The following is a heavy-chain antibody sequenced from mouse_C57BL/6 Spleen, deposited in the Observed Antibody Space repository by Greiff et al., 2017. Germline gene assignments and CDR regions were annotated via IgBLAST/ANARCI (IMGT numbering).Heavy chain of an antibody. CDR2: ISDGGSYT. Sequence: EVHLVESGGGLVKPGGSLKLSCAASGFTFSSYAMSWVRQTPEKRLEWVATISDGGSYTYYPDNVKGRFTISRDNAKNNLYLQMSHLKSEDTAMYYCAREPHYGNHEDYAMDYWGQGTSVTVSS. CDR1: GFTFSSYA. D-gene: IGHD2-1*01. V-gene: IGHV5-4*01. J-gene: IGHJ4*01. CDR3: AREPHYGNHEDYAMDY.